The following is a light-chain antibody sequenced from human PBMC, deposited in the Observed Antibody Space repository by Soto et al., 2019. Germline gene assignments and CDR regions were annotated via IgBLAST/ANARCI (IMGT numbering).Light chain of an antibody. V-gene: IGKV1-5*01. Sequence: DIQMTQSPSTPSASVGDRVTITCRASQSISSWLAWYQQKPGKAPKLLIYDASSLESGVPSRFSGSGSGTEFTLTISSLQPDDFVTYYCQQYNSYETFGQGTKVDIK. J-gene: IGKJ1*01. CDR2: DAS. CDR3: QQYNSYET. CDR1: QSISSW.